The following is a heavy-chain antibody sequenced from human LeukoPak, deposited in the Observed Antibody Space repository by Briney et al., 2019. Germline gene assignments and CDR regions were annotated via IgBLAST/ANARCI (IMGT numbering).Heavy chain of an antibody. V-gene: IGHV3-23*01. D-gene: IGHD3-3*01. CDR2: ISGSGGST. Sequence: GGSLRLSCAASGFIFSSYARSWVGQAPGKGLEWVSAISGSGGSTYYADSVKGRFTISRDNSKNTLCLQMNSLRAEDTAVYYCATRYDFWSGYEDYWGQGTLVTVSS. CDR1: GFIFSSYA. CDR3: ATRYDFWSGYEDY. J-gene: IGHJ4*02.